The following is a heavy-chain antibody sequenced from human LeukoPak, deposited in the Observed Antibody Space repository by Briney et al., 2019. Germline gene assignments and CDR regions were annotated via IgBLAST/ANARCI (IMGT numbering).Heavy chain of an antibody. V-gene: IGHV1-2*06. Sequence: ASVKVSCKASGYTFSGSYIHWVRQAPGQGLEWMGRINPNSGDTNYAQKFQGRVTMTRDTSISTAYMELSSLTSDDTAVYYCAKGQAVGETNWFDPWGQGTLVTVSS. D-gene: IGHD2-21*01. CDR1: GYTFSGSY. CDR2: INPNSGDT. CDR3: AKGQAVGETNWFDP. J-gene: IGHJ5*02.